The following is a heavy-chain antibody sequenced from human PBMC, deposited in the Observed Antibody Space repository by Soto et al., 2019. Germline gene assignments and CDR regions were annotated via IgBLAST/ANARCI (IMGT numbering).Heavy chain of an antibody. CDR2: ISYEGSNQ. CDR3: ATGGRIVGWNYWHFDL. CDR1: GFSFSDYA. D-gene: IGHD1-1*01. J-gene: IGHJ2*01. V-gene: IGHV3-30-3*01. Sequence: QVQLVESGGGVVQPGRSLRLSCAASGFSFSDYAMHWVRQAPGKGLEWVALISYEGSNQYYAASVKGRFTISRDNSKNTLHLQLNSLRGDDTAVYYCATGGRIVGWNYWHFDLWGRGTLVTVSS.